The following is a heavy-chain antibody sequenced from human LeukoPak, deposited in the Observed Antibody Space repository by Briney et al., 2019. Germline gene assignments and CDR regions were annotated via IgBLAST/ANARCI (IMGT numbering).Heavy chain of an antibody. CDR1: GGSFSGYY. CDR2: INHSGST. V-gene: IGHV4-34*01. CDR3: ARDRRYYYDSSGTPFDY. Sequence: SETLSLTCAVYGGSFSGYYWSWIRQPPGKGLEWIGEINHSGSTNYNPSLKSRVTISVDTSKNQFSLKLSSVTAADTAVYYCARDRRYYYDSSGTPFDYWGQGTLVTVSS. D-gene: IGHD3-22*01. J-gene: IGHJ4*02.